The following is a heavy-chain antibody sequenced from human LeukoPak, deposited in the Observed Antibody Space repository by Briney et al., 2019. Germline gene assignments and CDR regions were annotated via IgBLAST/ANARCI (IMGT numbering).Heavy chain of an antibody. CDR3: AKSAVLLWFGEFCYYFDY. CDR1: GFTFSSYG. Sequence: AGGSLRLSCAASGFTFSSYGMHWVRQAPGKGLEWVAVISYDGSNKYYADSVKGRFTISRDNSKNTLYLQMNSLRAEDTAVYYCAKSAVLLWFGEFCYYFDYWGQGTLVTVSS. D-gene: IGHD3-10*01. V-gene: IGHV3-30*18. J-gene: IGHJ4*02. CDR2: ISYDGSNK.